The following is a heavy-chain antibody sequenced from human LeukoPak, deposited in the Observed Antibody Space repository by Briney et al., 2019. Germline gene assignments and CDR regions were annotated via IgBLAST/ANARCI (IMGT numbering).Heavy chain of an antibody. CDR3: ATSRDWRVES. J-gene: IGHJ4*02. V-gene: IGHV3-9*01. CDR1: GFTFDDYA. Sequence: GRSLRLSCAASGFTFDDYAMHWVRQAPGKGLEWVSGISWNSGSIGYADSVKGRFTISRDNAKSSLYLEMNSLRDEDTAVYYCATSRDWRVESWGRGIPVTVSS. D-gene: IGHD2-21*02. CDR2: ISWNSGSI.